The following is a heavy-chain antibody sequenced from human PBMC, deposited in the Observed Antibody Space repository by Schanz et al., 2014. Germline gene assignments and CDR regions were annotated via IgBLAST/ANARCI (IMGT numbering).Heavy chain of an antibody. V-gene: IGHV3-23*01. CDR3: ARKMKLGVYGGKGHDSLDI. J-gene: IGHJ3*02. CDR1: GFTFSSYA. Sequence: DVHLLESGGGLVQPGGSLRLSCAASGFTFSSYAMSWVRQAPGKGLEWVSAISGSGGSTYYADSVKGRFTISRDNSKNTLYLQMNSLRAEDTAVYYCARKMKLGVYGGKGHDSLDIWGQGTMXTVSS. D-gene: IGHD4-17*01. CDR2: ISGSGGST.